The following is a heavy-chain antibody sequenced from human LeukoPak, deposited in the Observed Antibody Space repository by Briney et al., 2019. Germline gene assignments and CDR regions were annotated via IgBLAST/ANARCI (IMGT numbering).Heavy chain of an antibody. CDR2: ISSSSSTI. V-gene: IGHV3-48*04. CDR1: GFTFSSYS. Sequence: GGSLRLSCAASGFTFSSYSMNWVRQAPGKGLEWVSYISSSSSTIYYADSVKGRFTISRDNAKNSMYLQTNSLRAEDTAVYYCAREVGSFPAFAFDLWGQGTMVTVSS. J-gene: IGHJ3*01. D-gene: IGHD1-26*01. CDR3: AREVGSFPAFAFDL.